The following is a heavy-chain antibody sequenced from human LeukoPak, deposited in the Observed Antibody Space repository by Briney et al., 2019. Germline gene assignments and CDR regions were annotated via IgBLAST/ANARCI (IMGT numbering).Heavy chain of an antibody. J-gene: IGHJ4*02. D-gene: IGHD3-10*01. CDR2: IKPKTEGGTT. CDR1: GFTFSNAW. Sequence: PGGSLRLSCAASGFTFSNAWMNWVRQAPGKGREWVGRIKPKTEGGTTDYAAPVKGRFTISRDDSKNTVYLQMNSLKTEDTAVYYCASYGSGSHDYWGQGSLVTVSS. CDR3: ASYGSGSHDY. V-gene: IGHV3-15*01.